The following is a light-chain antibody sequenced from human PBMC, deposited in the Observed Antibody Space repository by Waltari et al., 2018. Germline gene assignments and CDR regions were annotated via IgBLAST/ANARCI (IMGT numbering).Light chain of an antibody. V-gene: IGLV1-47*01. Sequence: QSVLTQPPSASATPGQTVTLSCSGCNSNLAHKYVCWYHPVPETAPNLLLYRNNQRPSGVPDRFSGSKSGTSASLAISGLRSEDEADYYCAAWDDSLSGWVFGGGTKLTVL. CDR3: AAWDDSLSGWV. J-gene: IGLJ3*02. CDR1: NSNLAHKY. CDR2: RNN.